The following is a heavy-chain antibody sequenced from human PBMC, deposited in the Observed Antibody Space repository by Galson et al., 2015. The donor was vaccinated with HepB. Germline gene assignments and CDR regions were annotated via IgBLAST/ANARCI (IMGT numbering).Heavy chain of an antibody. CDR2: INHSGST. Sequence: LSLTCAVYGGSFSGYYWSWIRQPPGKGLEWIGEINHSGSTNYNPSLKSRVTISVDTSKNQFSLKLSSVTAADTAVYYCASALYPERPSRDYWGQGTLVTVSS. J-gene: IGHJ4*02. CDR1: GGSFSGYY. D-gene: IGHD1-1*01. CDR3: ASALYPERPSRDY. V-gene: IGHV4-34*01.